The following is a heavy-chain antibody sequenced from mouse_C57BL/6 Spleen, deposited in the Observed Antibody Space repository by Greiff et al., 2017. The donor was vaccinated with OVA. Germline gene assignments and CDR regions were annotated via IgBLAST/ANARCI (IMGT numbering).Heavy chain of an antibody. Sequence: QVQLQQPGAELVKPGASVKLSCKASGYTFTSYWMQWVKQRPGQGLEWIGEIDPSDSYTNYNQKFKGKATLTVDTSSSTAYMQLSSLTSDDSAVYYCARAGGYFDYWGQGTTLTVSS. V-gene: IGHV1-50*01. D-gene: IGHD1-1*02. J-gene: IGHJ2*01. CDR2: IDPSDSYT. CDR3: ARAGGYFDY. CDR1: GYTFTSYW.